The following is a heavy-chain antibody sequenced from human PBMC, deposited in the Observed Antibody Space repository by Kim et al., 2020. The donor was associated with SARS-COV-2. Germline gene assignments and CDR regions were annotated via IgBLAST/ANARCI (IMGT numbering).Heavy chain of an antibody. Sequence: SETLSLTCAVSGGSISSSNWWSWVRQPPGKGLEWIGEIYHSGSTNYNQSLKSRVTISVDKSKNQFSLKLSSVTAADTAVYYCARVNSSGWYGYYYYGMDVWGQGTTVTVSS. CDR1: GGSISSSNW. J-gene: IGHJ6*02. D-gene: IGHD6-19*01. CDR3: ARVNSSGWYGYYYYGMDV. V-gene: IGHV4-4*02. CDR2: IYHSGST.